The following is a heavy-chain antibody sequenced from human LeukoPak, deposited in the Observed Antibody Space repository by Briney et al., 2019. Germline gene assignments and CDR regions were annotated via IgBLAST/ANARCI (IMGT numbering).Heavy chain of an antibody. CDR1: GGSISSYY. D-gene: IGHD6-13*01. Sequence: SETLSLTCTVSGGSISSYYWSWIRQPAGKGLEWIGRIYTSGSTNYNPSLKSRVTMSVDTSKNQFSLKLSSVTAADTAVYYCARLHSSSWYSSWFDPWGQGTLVTVSS. CDR2: IYTSGST. V-gene: IGHV4-4*07. CDR3: ARLHSSSWYSSWFDP. J-gene: IGHJ5*02.